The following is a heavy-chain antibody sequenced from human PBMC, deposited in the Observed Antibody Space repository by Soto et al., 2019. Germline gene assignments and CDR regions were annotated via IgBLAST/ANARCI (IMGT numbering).Heavy chain of an antibody. D-gene: IGHD3-3*01. CDR1: GGTFSSYA. Sequence: GASVKVSCKASGGTFSSYAISWVRQAPGQGLEWVGGIIPIFGTANYAQKFQGRVTITADESTSTAYMELSSLRSEDTAVYYCARGIFGVGYPQYYFDYWGQGTLVTVS. V-gene: IGHV1-69*13. CDR2: IIPIFGTA. J-gene: IGHJ4*02. CDR3: ARGIFGVGYPQYYFDY.